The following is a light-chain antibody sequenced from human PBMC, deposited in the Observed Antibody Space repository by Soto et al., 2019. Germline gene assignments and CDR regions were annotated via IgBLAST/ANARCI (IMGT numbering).Light chain of an antibody. Sequence: EIVLTQSPATLSLSPGERATLSCRASQSVSSYLAWYQQKPGQAPRLLIYDASNRATGIPARFSGSGSGTDFTLTISSREPEDFAVYYCQQRSNWPPIFTFGPGTKVDI. CDR3: QQRSNWPPIFT. CDR1: QSVSSY. CDR2: DAS. J-gene: IGKJ3*01. V-gene: IGKV3-11*01.